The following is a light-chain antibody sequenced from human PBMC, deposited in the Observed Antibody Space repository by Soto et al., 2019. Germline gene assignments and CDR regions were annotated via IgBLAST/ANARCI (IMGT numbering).Light chain of an antibody. CDR1: QSISTA. CDR3: QQSYNSPMCT. CDR2: AAS. J-gene: IGKJ2*02. V-gene: IGKV1-39*01. Sequence: DIQMTQSPSSLSASVGDRVTITCQSSQSISTALNWYQQKPGKAPKLLIYAASSLGDGVPSRFSGSGSSTHFTLTISSLQPEDFATYYCQQSYNSPMCTFGQGTKVDIK.